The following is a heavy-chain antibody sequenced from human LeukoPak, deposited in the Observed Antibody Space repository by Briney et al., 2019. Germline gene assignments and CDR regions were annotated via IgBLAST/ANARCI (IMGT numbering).Heavy chain of an antibody. CDR3: AKARGIVGADPDY. V-gene: IGHV3-9*01. CDR2: ISWNSGSI. Sequence: PGRSLRLSCAASGFTFDDNAMHWVRQAPGKGLEWVSGISWNSGSIGYADSVKGRFTISRDNAKNSLYLQMNSLRAEDTALYYCAKARGIVGADPDYWGQGTLVTVSS. D-gene: IGHD1-26*01. J-gene: IGHJ4*02. CDR1: GFTFDDNA.